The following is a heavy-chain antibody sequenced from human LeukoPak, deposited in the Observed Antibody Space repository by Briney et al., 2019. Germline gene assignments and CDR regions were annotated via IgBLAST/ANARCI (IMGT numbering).Heavy chain of an antibody. CDR2: ISYDGSNK. J-gene: IGHJ5*02. V-gene: IGHV3-30*18. Sequence: GGSLRLSCAASGFTFSNYDMPWVRQAPVKGLEWVAVISYDGSNKYYADSVKGRFTISRDNSKNTLYLQMNSLRGEDTAVYYCAKGRTGSYTTVPGGWFDPWGQGTLVTVSS. CDR3: AKGRTGSYTTVPGGWFDP. D-gene: IGHD1-26*01. CDR1: GFTFSNYD.